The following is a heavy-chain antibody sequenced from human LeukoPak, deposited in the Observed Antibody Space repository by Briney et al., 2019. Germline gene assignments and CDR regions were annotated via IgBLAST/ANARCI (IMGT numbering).Heavy chain of an antibody. J-gene: IGHJ5*02. Sequence: GSSVKVSCKASGGTFSSYAISWVRQAPGQGLEWMGGIIPIFGTANYAQKFQGRVTITADESTSTAHMELSSLRSEDTAVYYCARAARFLSWFDPWGQGTLVTVSS. CDR1: GGTFSSYA. V-gene: IGHV1-69*01. CDR2: IIPIFGTA. D-gene: IGHD3-3*01. CDR3: ARAARFLSWFDP.